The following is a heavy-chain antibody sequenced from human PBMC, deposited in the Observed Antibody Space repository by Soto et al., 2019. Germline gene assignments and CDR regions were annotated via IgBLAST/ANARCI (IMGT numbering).Heavy chain of an antibody. Sequence: QLQLQESGPGLVKPSETLSLTCTVSGVSISNSSYYWGWIRRPPGKGLEWIGTIYCSGITYYNPSLKSRVTISVDTSKNQFSLKLTSVTAADTAVYYCARHGSNWGQGTLVTVSS. CDR3: ARHGSN. CDR2: IYCSGIT. CDR1: GVSISNSSYY. V-gene: IGHV4-39*01. J-gene: IGHJ4*02.